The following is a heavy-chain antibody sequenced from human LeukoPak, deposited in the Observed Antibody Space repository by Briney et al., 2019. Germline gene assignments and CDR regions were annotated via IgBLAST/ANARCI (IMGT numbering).Heavy chain of an antibody. J-gene: IGHJ4*02. Sequence: GGSLRLSCAASGFTFSGYGMHWVRQAPGKGLEWVAFIRYDGSNKYYADSVKGRFTISRDNSKNTLYLQMNSLRAEDTAVYYCAKGHYYDGERSDYWGQGTLVTVSS. V-gene: IGHV3-30*02. CDR2: IRYDGSNK. CDR1: GFTFSGYG. CDR3: AKGHYYDGERSDY. D-gene: IGHD3-22*01.